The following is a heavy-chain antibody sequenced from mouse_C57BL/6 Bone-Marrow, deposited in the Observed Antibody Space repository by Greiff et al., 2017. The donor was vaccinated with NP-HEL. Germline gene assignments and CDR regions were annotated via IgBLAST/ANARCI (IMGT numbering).Heavy chain of an antibody. CDR3: ARRMTLATLVGDFDY. CDR1: GYAFSSSW. J-gene: IGHJ2*01. CDR2: IYPGDGVT. V-gene: IGHV1-82*01. D-gene: IGHD1-1*01. Sequence: QVQLQQSGPELVKPGASVKISCKASGYAFSSSWMNWVKPRPGKGLEWIGRIYPGDGVTNYNGKFKGKATLTADKSSSTAYMQLSSLTSEDSAVYFCARRMTLATLVGDFDYWGQGTTLTVSS.